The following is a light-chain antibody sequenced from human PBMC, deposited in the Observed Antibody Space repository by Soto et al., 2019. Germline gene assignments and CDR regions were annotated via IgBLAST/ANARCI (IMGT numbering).Light chain of an antibody. CDR1: QSVGTY. J-gene: IGKJ4*01. CDR3: QQRSNWPPA. Sequence: EIVLTQSPATLSLSPGERATLSCRASQSVGTYLAWYQQKPGQAPRLLIYDASNRATGIPVRFSGSGSGTDFTLTIASLEPEDFAVYYCQQRSNWPPAFGGGNKVEIK. V-gene: IGKV3-11*01. CDR2: DAS.